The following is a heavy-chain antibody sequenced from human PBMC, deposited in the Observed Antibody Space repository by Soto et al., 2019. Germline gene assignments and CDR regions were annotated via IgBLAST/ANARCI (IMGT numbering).Heavy chain of an antibody. Sequence: GXSVKXSCKASGVTFSSYAISWVRQAPGQGLEWMGGIIXIFGTXNYAQKFQGRVXITEDESTXTAYMELSSLRSEDTAVYSCAISPVDTGMVVVDYWGQGTLVTVSS. CDR1: GVTFSSYA. CDR2: IIXIFGTX. V-gene: IGHV1-69*01. J-gene: IGHJ4*02. CDR3: AISPVDTGMVVVDY. D-gene: IGHD5-18*01.